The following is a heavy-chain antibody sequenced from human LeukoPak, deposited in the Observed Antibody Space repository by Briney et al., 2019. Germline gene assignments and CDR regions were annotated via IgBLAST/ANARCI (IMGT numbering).Heavy chain of an antibody. CDR2: IYYSGIT. J-gene: IGHJ4*02. CDR1: GGSISSSSYY. V-gene: IGHV4-39*01. Sequence: SETLSLTCTVSGGSISSSSYYWGWSRQPPGEGLEWILRIYYSGITYYHPSLKSRVTISVDTSKNPFSLKLSSVTAAETAVYYCARLDIVVVVAALRAPNDYWGQGTLVTVSS. CDR3: ARLDIVVVVAALRAPNDY. D-gene: IGHD2-15*01.